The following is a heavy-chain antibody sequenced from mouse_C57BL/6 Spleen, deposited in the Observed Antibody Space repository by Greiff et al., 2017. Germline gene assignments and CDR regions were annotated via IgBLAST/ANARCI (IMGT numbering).Heavy chain of an antibody. CDR2: INPNYGTT. D-gene: IGHD2-1*01. CDR1: GYSFTDYN. CDR3: ARGDYGNYDYFDY. Sequence: VQLQQSGPELVKPGASVKISCKASGYSFTDYNMNWVKQSTGKSLEWIGVINPNYGTTSYHQKFQGKATLPVDPSSSKAYMQLNSLTSEDSAVDYCARGDYGNYDYFDYWGQGTTLTVSS. J-gene: IGHJ2*01. V-gene: IGHV1-39*01.